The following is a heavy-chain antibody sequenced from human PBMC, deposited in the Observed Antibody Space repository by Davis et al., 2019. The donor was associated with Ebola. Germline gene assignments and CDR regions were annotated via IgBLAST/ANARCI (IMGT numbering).Heavy chain of an antibody. Sequence: GESLKISCAASGFTFSSYAMSWVRQAPGKGLEWVSAITGSGGTTYYADSVKGRFTISRDNSKNTLYLQMNSLRAEDTAVYHCAKLLTIFGVAPIDYWGQGTLVTVSS. J-gene: IGHJ4*02. CDR1: GFTFSSYA. D-gene: IGHD3-3*01. CDR2: ITGSGGTT. V-gene: IGHV3-23*01. CDR3: AKLLTIFGVAPIDY.